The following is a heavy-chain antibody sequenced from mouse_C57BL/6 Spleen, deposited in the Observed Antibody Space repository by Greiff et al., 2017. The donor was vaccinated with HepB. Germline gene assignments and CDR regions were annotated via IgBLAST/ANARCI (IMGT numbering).Heavy chain of an antibody. V-gene: IGHV2-2*01. J-gene: IGHJ1*03. CDR3: ARNRAYYGNYWYFDV. D-gene: IGHD2-10*01. Sequence: QVQLQQSGPGLVQPSQSLSITCTVSGFSLTSYGVHWVRQSPGKGLEWLGVIWSGGSTDYNAAFISRRSISKDNSKSQVFFKMNSLQADDTAIYYCARNRAYYGNYWYFDVWGTGTTVTVSS. CDR2: IWSGGST. CDR1: GFSLTSYG.